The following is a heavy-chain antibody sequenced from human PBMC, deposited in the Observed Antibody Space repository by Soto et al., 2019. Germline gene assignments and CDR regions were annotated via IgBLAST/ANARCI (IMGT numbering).Heavy chain of an antibody. D-gene: IGHD1-26*01. CDR1: GGSISSGGYY. CDR3: ARVGGVGATALDY. Sequence: QVQLQESGPGLVKPSQTLSLTCTVSGGSISSGGYYWRWIRQHPGKGLEWIGYIYYSGSTYYNPSLKSRVTISVDTSKNQFALKLSSVTAADTAVYYCARVGGVGATALDYWGQGTLVTVSS. V-gene: IGHV4-31*03. CDR2: IYYSGST. J-gene: IGHJ4*02.